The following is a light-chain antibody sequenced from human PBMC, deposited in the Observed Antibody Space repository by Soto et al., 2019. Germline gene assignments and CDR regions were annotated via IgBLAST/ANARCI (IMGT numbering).Light chain of an antibody. Sequence: EIVMTQSTATLSVSPGERATLSCRASQSVSSNLAWYQQKPGQAPRLLIYGASTRATGIPARFSGSASGTEFSLTISGLQSEDFAVYYCQQYNNWPPENTFGQGIKLEIK. J-gene: IGKJ2*01. CDR2: GAS. V-gene: IGKV3-15*01. CDR1: QSVSSN. CDR3: QQYNNWPPENT.